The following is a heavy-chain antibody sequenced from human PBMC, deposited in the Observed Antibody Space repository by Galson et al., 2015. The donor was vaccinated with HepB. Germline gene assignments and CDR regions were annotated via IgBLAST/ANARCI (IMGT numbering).Heavy chain of an antibody. CDR3: TRTKNSYLDS. D-gene: IGHD2/OR15-2a*01. CDR2: SRNKANSYTT. J-gene: IGHJ4*02. CDR1: GFTFSDHY. Sequence: SLRLSCAASGFTFSDHYMEWVRQSPEKGLEWVGRSRNKANSYTTEYAASVKGRFTISRDDSKNSLYLQMNSLKTEDTAVYYCTRTKNSYLDSWGLGTLVTVSS. V-gene: IGHV3-72*01.